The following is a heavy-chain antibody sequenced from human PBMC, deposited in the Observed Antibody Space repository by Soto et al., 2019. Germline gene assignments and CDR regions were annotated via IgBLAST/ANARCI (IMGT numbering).Heavy chain of an antibody. V-gene: IGHV1-8*01. CDR3: ARGRDSSGWYVAPRLGY. J-gene: IGHJ4*02. CDR2: MNPNSGNT. Sequence: QVQLVQSGAEAKKPGASVKVSCKASGYTFTRDDIHWVRQATGQGLEWMGWMNPNSGNTGYAQTYQGRVTMTRNTSRSTAYMELSSLRSDDTAVYYCARGRDSSGWYVAPRLGYWGQGTLVTVSS. D-gene: IGHD6-19*01. CDR1: GYTFTRDD.